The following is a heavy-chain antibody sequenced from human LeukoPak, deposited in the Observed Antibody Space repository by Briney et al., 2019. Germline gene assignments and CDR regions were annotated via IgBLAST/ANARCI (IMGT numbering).Heavy chain of an antibody. D-gene: IGHD2-21*02. CDR3: ARAGRPPVTASYFFDF. J-gene: IGHJ4*02. Sequence: SETLSLTCTVSGGSISTSAFYWGCIRQPPGKGLECIGSMYYSGGTYCNPALKSRVTISADTTKNQFSLTLSSVTAADTAIYYCARAGRPPVTASYFFDFWGRGTLVTVSS. CDR1: GGSISTSAFY. V-gene: IGHV4-39*07. CDR2: MYYSGGT.